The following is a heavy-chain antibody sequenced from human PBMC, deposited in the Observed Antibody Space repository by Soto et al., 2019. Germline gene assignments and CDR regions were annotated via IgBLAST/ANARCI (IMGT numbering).Heavy chain of an antibody. Sequence: EVQLVESGGGLVKPGGSLRLSCAASGFAFSTYSMNWVRQAPGKGLEWVSSISNSGAYIYYADSLKGRFTVSRDNAKNSVYLQMSSLRDEDTAVYYCATRPGGSSPEDAFDFWGQGTMVTVSS. CDR1: GFAFSTYS. CDR3: ATRPGGSSPEDAFDF. V-gene: IGHV3-21*02. J-gene: IGHJ3*01. CDR2: ISNSGAYI. D-gene: IGHD3-16*01.